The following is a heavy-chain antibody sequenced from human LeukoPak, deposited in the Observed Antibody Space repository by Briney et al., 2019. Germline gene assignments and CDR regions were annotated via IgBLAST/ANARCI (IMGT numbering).Heavy chain of an antibody. CDR1: GGSFSGYY. CDR2: IYYSGST. CDR3: APVGGSDPTGT. J-gene: IGHJ5*02. Sequence: PSETLSLTCAVYGGSFSGYYWSWIRQPPGKGLEWIGSIYYSGSTYYNPSLKSRVTISVDTSKNQFSLKLSSVTAADTAVYYCAPVGGSDPTGTWGQGTLVTVSS. D-gene: IGHD2-21*02. V-gene: IGHV4-34*01.